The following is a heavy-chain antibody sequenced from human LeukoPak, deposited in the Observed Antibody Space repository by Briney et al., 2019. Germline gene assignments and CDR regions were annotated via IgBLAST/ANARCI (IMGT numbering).Heavy chain of an antibody. Sequence: PGGSLRLSCAASGFTFSSYSMNWVRQAPGKGLEWVSSISSSSYIYYADSVKGRFTISRDNAKNSLYLQMNSLRAEDTAVYYCARDYYDSSGYPGIDYWGQGTLVTVSS. CDR3: ARDYYDSSGYPGIDY. CDR1: GFTFSSYS. J-gene: IGHJ4*02. D-gene: IGHD3-22*01. V-gene: IGHV3-21*01. CDR2: ISSSSYI.